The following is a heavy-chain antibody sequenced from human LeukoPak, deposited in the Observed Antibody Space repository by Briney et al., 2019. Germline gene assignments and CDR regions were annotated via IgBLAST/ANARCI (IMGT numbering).Heavy chain of an antibody. CDR3: ARDSDTVTNYWYFDL. D-gene: IGHD4-11*01. CDR1: GYTFTGYY. Sequence: ASVKVSCKASGYTFTGYYMHWVRQAPGQGLEWMGWINPNSGGTNYAQKFQGRVTMTRDTSISTAYMELSRPRSDDTAVYYCARDSDTVTNYWYFDLWGRGTLVTVSS. CDR2: INPNSGGT. J-gene: IGHJ2*01. V-gene: IGHV1-2*02.